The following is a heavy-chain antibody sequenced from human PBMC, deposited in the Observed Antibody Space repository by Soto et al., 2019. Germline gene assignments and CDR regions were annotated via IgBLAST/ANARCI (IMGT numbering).Heavy chain of an antibody. V-gene: IGHV3-13*01. Sequence: GGSLRLSCAASGFTFSSYDMHWVRQATGKGLEWVSAIGTAGDTYYPGSVKGRFTISRENAKNSLYLQMNSLRAEDTAVYYCARSGSSGYLDYWGQGTLVTVSS. CDR1: GFTFSSYD. CDR3: ARSGSSGYLDY. J-gene: IGHJ4*02. CDR2: IGTAGDT. D-gene: IGHD1-26*01.